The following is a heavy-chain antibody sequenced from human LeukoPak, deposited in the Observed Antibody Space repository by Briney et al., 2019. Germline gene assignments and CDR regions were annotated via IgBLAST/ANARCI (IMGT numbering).Heavy chain of an antibody. D-gene: IGHD2-15*01. CDR2: IDYSGSSI. CDR1: GFTFSSYE. J-gene: IGHJ4*02. V-gene: IGHV3-48*03. Sequence: PGGSLRLSCAASGFTFSSYEMNWVRQAPGKGLEWVSYIDYSGSSIYYADSVKGRFTVSRDNAKSSLYLQMNSLRAEDTALYYCARAAVVASTLPAYWGQGTLVTVSS. CDR3: ARAAVVASTLPAY.